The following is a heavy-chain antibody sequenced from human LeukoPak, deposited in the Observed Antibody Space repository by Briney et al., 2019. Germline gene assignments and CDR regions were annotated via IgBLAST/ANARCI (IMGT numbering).Heavy chain of an antibody. CDR2: INHSGST. J-gene: IGHJ6*03. D-gene: IGHD3-3*01. CDR3: ARGTPITIFGVAASAYYYMDV. Sequence: KPSETLSLTCAVYGGSFSGYYWSWIRQPPGKGLEWIGEINHSGSTNYNPSLKSRVTISVDTSKNQFSLKLSSVTAADTAVYYCARGTPITIFGVAASAYYYMDVWGKGTTVTVSS. CDR1: GGSFSGYY. V-gene: IGHV4-34*01.